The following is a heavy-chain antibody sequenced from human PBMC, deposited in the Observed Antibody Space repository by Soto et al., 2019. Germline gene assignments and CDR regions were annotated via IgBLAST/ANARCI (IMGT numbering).Heavy chain of an antibody. Sequence: QITLKESGPTLVKPTQTLTLTCTFSGFSLSTSDVGVAWVRQPAGKALEWLAVIYWDDDKRYSPSLRSRLTITMHTSKTQVVLTVPNMDPVDSGTYYCTPWFGTDIKGHDEVDLWGQGAMVTASS. J-gene: IGHJ3*01. CDR3: TPWFGTDIKGHDEVDL. V-gene: IGHV2-5*02. D-gene: IGHD3-10*01. CDR2: IYWDDDK. CDR1: GFSLSTSDVG.